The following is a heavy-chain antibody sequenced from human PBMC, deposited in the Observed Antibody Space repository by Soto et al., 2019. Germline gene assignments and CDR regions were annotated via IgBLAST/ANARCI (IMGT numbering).Heavy chain of an antibody. CDR2: IKRDGSTT. CDR1: GFTFSDYW. CDR3: AGGAINYYYEDV. Sequence: EVQLVESGGGLVQPGGSLRLSCAASGFTFSDYWMHWVSQAPGKGLEWVSRIKRDGSTTNYADSVKGRFTISRDKAKNTLYLEMNSMRVEDRGDYYCAGGAINYYYEDVWGEWTTVTASS. V-gene: IGHV3-74*01. J-gene: IGHJ6*03.